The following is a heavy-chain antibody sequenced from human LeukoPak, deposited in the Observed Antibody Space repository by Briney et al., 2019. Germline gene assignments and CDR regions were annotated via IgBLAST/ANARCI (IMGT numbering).Heavy chain of an antibody. D-gene: IGHD4-11*01. CDR2: IYSSGST. CDR1: GASISSGPHY. J-gene: IGHJ3*02. Sequence: KPSETLSLTCTVSGASISSGPHYWSWIRQPAGKGLEWIGRIYSSGSTNYNPSLESRVTISADTSKNQFSLTLHSVTAADTAVYYCARDDYSPDVFDMWGQGTMVTVSS. CDR3: ARDDYSPDVFDM. V-gene: IGHV4-61*02.